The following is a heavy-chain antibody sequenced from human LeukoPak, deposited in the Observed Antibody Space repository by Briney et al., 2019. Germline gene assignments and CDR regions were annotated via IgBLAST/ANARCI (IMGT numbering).Heavy chain of an antibody. CDR2: ISWNSGSI. V-gene: IGHV3-9*01. D-gene: IGHD6-13*01. CDR1: GFTLDDYG. CDR3: AKDSGSSSYLGAFDY. Sequence: PGGSLRLSCAASGFTLDDYGMSWVRQAPGKGLEWVSGISWNSGSIGYADSVKGRFTISRDNAKNSLYLQMNSLRAEDTALYYCAKDSGSSSYLGAFDYWGQGTLVTVSS. J-gene: IGHJ4*02.